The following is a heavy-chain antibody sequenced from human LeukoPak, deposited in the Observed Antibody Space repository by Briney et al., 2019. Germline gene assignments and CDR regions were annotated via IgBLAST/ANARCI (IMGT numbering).Heavy chain of an antibody. CDR1: EFTFSIYW. V-gene: IGHV3-7*01. CDR3: ARENSGGSAFDY. J-gene: IGHJ4*02. D-gene: IGHD3-16*01. Sequence: PGGSLRLSRAASEFTFSIYWMSWVRQAPGKGLEWVANINQGGSEKYYVDSVKGRFTISRDNAKNSLYLQMNTLRADDTAVYYCARENSGGSAFDYWGQGTLVTVSS. CDR2: INQGGSEK.